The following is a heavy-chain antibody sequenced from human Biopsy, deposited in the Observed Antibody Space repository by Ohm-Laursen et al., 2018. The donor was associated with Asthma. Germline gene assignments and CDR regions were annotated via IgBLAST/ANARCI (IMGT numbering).Heavy chain of an antibody. D-gene: IGHD2-2*01. CDR2: FNSAFGTT. J-gene: IGHJ4*02. CDR3: ARKAGSCISRTCYSLDF. V-gene: IGHV1-69*13. CDR1: GGTFNTYV. Sequence: SVKVSCKSLGGTFNTYVIGWVRQAPGQGLEWMGGFNSAFGTTTYPKKFQDRVTITADDSTSTVYMELSSLRSEDTAVYYCARKAGSCISRTCYSLDFWGQGTLVTVSS.